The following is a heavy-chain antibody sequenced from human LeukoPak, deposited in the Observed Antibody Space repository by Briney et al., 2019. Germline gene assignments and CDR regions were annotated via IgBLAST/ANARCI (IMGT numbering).Heavy chain of an antibody. V-gene: IGHV4-59*01. Sequence: PSETLSLTCTVSGGSISSYCWSWLRQPPGKGLEWIGYIYYSGSTNYNPSLKSRVTISVDTSKNQFSLKLSSVTAADTAVYYCAREGDPDGYITYFDYWGQGTLVTVSS. CDR1: GGSISSYC. D-gene: IGHD5-24*01. CDR3: AREGDPDGYITYFDY. J-gene: IGHJ4*02. CDR2: IYYSGST.